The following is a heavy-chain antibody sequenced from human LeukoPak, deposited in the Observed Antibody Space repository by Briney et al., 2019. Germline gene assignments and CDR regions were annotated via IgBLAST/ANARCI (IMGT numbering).Heavy chain of an antibody. CDR2: ISYDGSNK. Sequence: GGSLRLSCAASGFTFSSYAMHWVRQASGKGLEWVAVISYDGSNKYYADSVKSRFTISRDNSKNTLYLQMNSLRAEDTAVYYCARESSGSYYEEVFPFDYWGQGTLVTVSS. CDR1: GFTFSSYA. D-gene: IGHD1-26*01. V-gene: IGHV3-30-3*01. J-gene: IGHJ4*02. CDR3: ARESSGSYYEEVFPFDY.